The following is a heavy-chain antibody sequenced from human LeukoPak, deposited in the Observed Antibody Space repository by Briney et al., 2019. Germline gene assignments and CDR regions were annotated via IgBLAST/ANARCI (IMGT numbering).Heavy chain of an antibody. CDR2: IYSGGST. CDR3: ASVNGSPCNWFDP. V-gene: IGHV3-53*01. CDR1: GFTVSSNY. D-gene: IGHD2-15*01. J-gene: IGHJ5*02. Sequence: GGSLRLSCAASGFTVSSNYMSWVRQAPGKGLEWVSVIYSGGSTYYADSVKGRFTISRDNSKNTLYLQMNSLRAEDTAVYYCASVNGSPCNWFDPWGQGTLVTVSS.